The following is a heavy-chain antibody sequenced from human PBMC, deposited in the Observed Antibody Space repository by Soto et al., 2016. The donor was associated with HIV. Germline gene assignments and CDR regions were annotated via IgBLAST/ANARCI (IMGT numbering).Heavy chain of an antibody. CDR3: ARAPVVDGDYAGGVWDL. Sequence: QVQLVESGGSLVKPGGSLRLSCAASGFTFGDYSMSWIRQAPGKGLDWISYIGNSGITVYYADSVKGRFTLSRDNAKNSFFLQMNSLRVDDTAVYYCARAPVVDGDYAGGVWDLWGQGTLVTVSS. J-gene: IGHJ5*02. CDR1: GFTFGDYS. D-gene: IGHD4-17*01. CDR2: IGNSGITV. V-gene: IGHV3-11*04.